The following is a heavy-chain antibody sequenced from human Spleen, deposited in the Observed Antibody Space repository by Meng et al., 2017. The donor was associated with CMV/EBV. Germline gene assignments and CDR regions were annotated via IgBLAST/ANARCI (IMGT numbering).Heavy chain of an antibody. Sequence: SLKISCAASGFTFDDYAMHWVRQAPGKGLEWVSGISWNSGSIGYADSVKGRFTISRDNSKNTLYLQMNSLRAEDTAVYYCAKDSSITIFGAVIGNWFDPWGQGTLVTVSS. V-gene: IGHV3-9*01. CDR1: GFTFDDYA. D-gene: IGHD3-3*01. CDR3: AKDSSITIFGAVIGNWFDP. J-gene: IGHJ5*02. CDR2: ISWNSGSI.